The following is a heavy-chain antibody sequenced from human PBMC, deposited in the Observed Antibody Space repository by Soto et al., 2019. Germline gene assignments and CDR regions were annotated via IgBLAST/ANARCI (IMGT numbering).Heavy chain of an antibody. J-gene: IGHJ4*02. D-gene: IGHD4-17*01. Sequence: SGPTLVNPTQTLTLTCTFSGFSLSTSGVGVGWIRQPPGKALEWLALIYWDDDKCYSPSLKSRLTITKDTSKNQVVLTMTNMDPVDTATYYCAHSLAPLNDGDYEPIYSFDYWGQVPIVTV. V-gene: IGHV2-5*02. CDR1: GFSLSTSGVG. CDR3: AHSLAPLNDGDYEPIYSFDY. CDR2: IYWDDDK.